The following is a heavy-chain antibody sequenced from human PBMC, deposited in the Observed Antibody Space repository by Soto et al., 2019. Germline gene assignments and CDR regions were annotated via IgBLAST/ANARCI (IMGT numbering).Heavy chain of an antibody. V-gene: IGHV4-34*02. CDR1: GGSFSGDF. Sequence: QVQLQQWGAGLLKPSETLSLTCAVSGGSFSGDFWTWVRQSPGKGLEWIGEISHTGSVNYSPSLTSGISILLDTSPNHVYLSLTSGTAADTAVSYCARAKFDSWSFYYYGLDVWGQGTTVTVSS. J-gene: IGHJ6*02. CDR3: ARAKFDSWSFYYYGLDV. CDR2: ISHTGSV. D-gene: IGHD3-3*01.